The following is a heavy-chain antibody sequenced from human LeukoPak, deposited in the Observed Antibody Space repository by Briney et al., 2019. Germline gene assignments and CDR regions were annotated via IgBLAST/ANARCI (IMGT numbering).Heavy chain of an antibody. CDR2: IYTSGST. V-gene: IGHV4-4*07. Sequence: PSETLSLTCTVSGGSISSYYWSWIRQPAGKGLEWIGRIYTSGSTNYNASPKSRVTMSVDTSNNQFSLKLISVTAADTAVYYCARARGDFDWLLLSWGQGTLVTVSS. CDR1: GGSISSYY. CDR3: ARARGDFDWLLLS. D-gene: IGHD3-9*01. J-gene: IGHJ4*02.